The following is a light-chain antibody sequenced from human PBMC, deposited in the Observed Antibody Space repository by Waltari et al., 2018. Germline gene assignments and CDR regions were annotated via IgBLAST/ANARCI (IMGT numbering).Light chain of an antibody. CDR2: ATS. V-gene: IGKV1-39*01. J-gene: IGKJ1*01. Sequence: DFQMTQSPSSLSASVGDRVTITCRASQGVASCYLHWYQQKPGKAPKVLIYATSNLKSGVPSRFSGSGSGTDFTLTINSLQPEDFATYYCQQSETTPWTFGQGTKVEI. CDR1: QGVASCY. CDR3: QQSETTPWT.